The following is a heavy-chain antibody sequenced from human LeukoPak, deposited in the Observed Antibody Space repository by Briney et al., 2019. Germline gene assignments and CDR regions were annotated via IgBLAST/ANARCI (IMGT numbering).Heavy chain of an antibody. CDR1: GYSISSGYY. CDR3: ARGVYSSGWYWFDP. J-gene: IGHJ5*02. CDR2: IYHSGST. D-gene: IGHD6-13*01. V-gene: IGHV4-38-2*02. Sequence: SETLSLTCTVSGYSISSGYYWGWIRQPPGKGLEWIGSIYHSGSTYYNPSLKSRVTISVDTSKNQFSLKLSSVTAADTAVYYCARGVYSSGWYWFDPWGQGTLVTVSS.